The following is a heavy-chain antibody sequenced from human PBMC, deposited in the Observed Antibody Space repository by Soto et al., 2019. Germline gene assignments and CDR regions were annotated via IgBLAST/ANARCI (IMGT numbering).Heavy chain of an antibody. CDR2: MSANSGNT. CDR3: ARGRMLEQWLVQGGNWFDP. CDR1: GYTFTSYG. V-gene: IGHV1-8*02. J-gene: IGHJ5*02. Sequence: GPSVKVSCKASGYTFTSYGISWVRQAPGQGLEWMGWMSANSGNTSYAQKFQGRVTMTRNTSISTAYMELSSLRSEDTAVYYCARGRMLEQWLVQGGNWFDPWGQGTLVTSPQ. D-gene: IGHD6-19*01.